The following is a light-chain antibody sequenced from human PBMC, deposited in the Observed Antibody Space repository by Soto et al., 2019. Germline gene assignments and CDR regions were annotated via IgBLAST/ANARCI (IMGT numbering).Light chain of an antibody. Sequence: QSVLTQPASVSGSPGQSITISCTGTSSDVGGYNYVSWYQQHPGKAPKLMIYDVSNRPSGVSNRFSGSKSGNTASLTISGLQAEDEADYYCSSYGSSSTPHYVFGAGTKVTVL. CDR2: DVS. V-gene: IGLV2-14*01. CDR1: SSDVGGYNY. CDR3: SSYGSSSTPHYV. J-gene: IGLJ1*01.